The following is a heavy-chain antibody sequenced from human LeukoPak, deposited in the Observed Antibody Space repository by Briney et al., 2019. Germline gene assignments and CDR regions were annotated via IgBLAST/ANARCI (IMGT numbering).Heavy chain of an antibody. V-gene: IGHV4-34*01. CDR2: INHSGST. CDR1: GGSFSGYY. D-gene: IGHD4-17*01. J-gene: IGHJ4*02. Sequence: SETLSLTCAVYGGSFSGYYWSWIRQPPGKGLEWIGEINHSGSTNYNPSLKSRVTISVDTSKNQVSLKLRSVTAADTAVYYCARDPTTVTTIFDSWGQGTLVTVSS. CDR3: ARDPTTVTTIFDS.